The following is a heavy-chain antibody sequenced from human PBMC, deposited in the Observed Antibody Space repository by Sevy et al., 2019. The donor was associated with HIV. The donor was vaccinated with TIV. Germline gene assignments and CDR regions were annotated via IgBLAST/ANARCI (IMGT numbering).Heavy chain of an antibody. J-gene: IGHJ3*02. V-gene: IGHV3-21*01. D-gene: IGHD3-22*01. CDR2: ISSSSSYI. CDR3: ARDAALSNYYDSSGYPSAFDI. CDR1: GFTFSSYS. Sequence: LGGSLRLSCAASGFTFSSYSMNWVRQAPGKGLEWVSSISSSSSYIYYADSAKGRFTISRDNAKNSLYLQMNSLRAEDTAVYYCARDAALSNYYDSSGYPSAFDIWGQGTMVTVSS.